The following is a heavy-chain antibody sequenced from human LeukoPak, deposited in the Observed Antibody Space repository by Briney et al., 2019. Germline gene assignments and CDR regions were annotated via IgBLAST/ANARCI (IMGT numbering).Heavy chain of an antibody. CDR1: GGSVSSGAYY. CDR3: ARDGAVTPYFGMDV. V-gene: IGHV4-31*03. Sequence: SQTLSLTCTVSGGSVSSGAYYWTWIRQYPEKGLEWIGYIYYGGITYYNPSLKSRVSISVDTSKNQFSLNLNSVTAAYTAVYYCARDGAVTPYFGMDVWGQGTTVTVSS. CDR2: IYYGGIT. J-gene: IGHJ6*02. D-gene: IGHD4-4*01.